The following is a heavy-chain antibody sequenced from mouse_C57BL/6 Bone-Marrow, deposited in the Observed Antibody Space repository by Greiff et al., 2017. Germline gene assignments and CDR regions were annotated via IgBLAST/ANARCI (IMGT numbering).Heavy chain of an antibody. CDR2: ISYSGST. Sequence: EVKLQESGPGMVKPSQSLSLTCTVTGYSITSGYDWHWIRHFPGNKLEWMGYISYSGSTNYNPSLKSRISITHDTSKNHFFLKLNSVTTEDTATYYCARNYYGRGTYAMDYWGQGTSVTVSS. CDR1: GYSITSGYD. V-gene: IGHV3-1*01. D-gene: IGHD1-1*01. J-gene: IGHJ4*01. CDR3: ARNYYGRGTYAMDY.